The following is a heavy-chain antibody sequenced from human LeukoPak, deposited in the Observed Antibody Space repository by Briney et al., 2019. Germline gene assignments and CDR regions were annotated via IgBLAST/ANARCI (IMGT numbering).Heavy chain of an antibody. CDR1: GYTFTGYY. J-gene: IGHJ4*02. CDR3: ARVVTKVPYYYDSSGYYG. CDR2: INPNSGGT. D-gene: IGHD3-22*01. V-gene: IGHV1-2*02. Sequence: ASVKVSCKASGYTFTGYYMHWVRQAPGQGLEWMGWINPNSGGTNYAQKFQGRVTMTRDTSISTAYMELSRLRSDDTAVYYCARVVTKVPYYYDSSGYYGWGQGTLVTVSS.